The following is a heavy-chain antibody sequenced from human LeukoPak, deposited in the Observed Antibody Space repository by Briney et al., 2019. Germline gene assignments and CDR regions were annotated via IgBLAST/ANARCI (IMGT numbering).Heavy chain of an antibody. CDR2: INPSGGST. CDR3: ASQYYDSSGYYPVDY. CDR1: GYTFTSYY. D-gene: IGHD3-22*01. J-gene: IGHJ4*02. V-gene: IGHV1-46*01. Sequence: GASVKVSCKASGYTFTSYYMHWVRQAPGQGLEWMGIINPSGGSTSYAQKFQGRVTMTRDTSTSTVYMELSSLRSEDTAVYYCASQYYDSSGYYPVDYWGQGTLVTVSS.